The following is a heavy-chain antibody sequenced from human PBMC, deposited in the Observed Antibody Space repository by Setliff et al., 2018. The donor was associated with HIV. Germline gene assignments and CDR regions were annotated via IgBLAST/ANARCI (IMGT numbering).Heavy chain of an antibody. CDR2: INTDERYT. Sequence: GGSLRLSCAASGFTFSNQVMTWVRQAPGKGLVWVSRINTDERYTLYADSVKGRFTISRDNAKSTLYLQMNSLRAEDTATYYCARGRRDCSSGSCYGPYYMDVWGKGTTVTVSS. CDR3: ARGRRDCSSGSCYGPYYMDV. V-gene: IGHV3-74*01. J-gene: IGHJ6*03. CDR1: GFTFSNQV. D-gene: IGHD2-15*01.